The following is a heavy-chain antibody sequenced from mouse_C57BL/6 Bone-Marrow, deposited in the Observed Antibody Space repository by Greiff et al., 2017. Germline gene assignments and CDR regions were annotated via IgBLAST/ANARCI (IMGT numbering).Heavy chain of an antibody. J-gene: IGHJ2*01. V-gene: IGHV1-55*01. CDR2: IYPGSGST. Sequence: QVHVKQPGAELVKPGASVKMSCKASGYTFTSYWITWVKQRPGQGLEWIGDIYPGSGSTNYNEKFKSKATLTVDTSSSTAYMQLSSLTSEDSAVYYCARWLGGYWGQGTTLTVSS. CDR1: GYTFTSYW. CDR3: ARWLGGY. D-gene: IGHD4-1*01.